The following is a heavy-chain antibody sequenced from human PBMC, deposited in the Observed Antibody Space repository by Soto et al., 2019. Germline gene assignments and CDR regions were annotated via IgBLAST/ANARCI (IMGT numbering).Heavy chain of an antibody. CDR3: ASDETISSGYETQGNYYNLGMDV. J-gene: IGHJ6*02. Sequence: EVQLVESGGGLVQPGGSLRLSCAASGITVSNNYMSWVRQAPGKGLEWVSVIHSGGITSYADSVKGRFTVSRDNSKNTLYLQMNSLRVEDTAVYYCASDETISSGYETQGNYYNLGMDVWGQGTTVTVSS. D-gene: IGHD5-12*01. CDR2: IHSGGIT. V-gene: IGHV3-66*01. CDR1: GITVSNNY.